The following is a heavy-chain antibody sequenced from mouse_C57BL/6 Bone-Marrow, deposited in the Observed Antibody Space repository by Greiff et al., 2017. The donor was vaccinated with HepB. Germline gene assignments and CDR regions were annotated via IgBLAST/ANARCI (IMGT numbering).Heavy chain of an antibody. CDR3: ARDYYGSSFYYDAMDY. D-gene: IGHD1-1*01. J-gene: IGHJ4*01. V-gene: IGHV1-7*01. CDR1: GYTFTSYW. Sequence: VQLVESGAELAKPGASVKLSCKASGYTFTSYWMHWVKQRPGQGLEWIGYINPSSGYTKYNQKFKDKATLTADKSSSTAYMQLSSLTYEDSAVYYCARDYYGSSFYYDAMDYWGQGTSVTVSS. CDR2: INPSSGYT.